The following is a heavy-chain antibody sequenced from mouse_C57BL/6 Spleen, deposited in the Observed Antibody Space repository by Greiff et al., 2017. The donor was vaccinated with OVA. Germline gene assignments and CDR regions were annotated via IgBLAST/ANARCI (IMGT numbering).Heavy chain of an antibody. CDR3: AREGLPHYFDY. CDR1: GYTFTDYY. CDR2: IYPESGNT. J-gene: IGHJ2*01. D-gene: IGHD2-2*01. Sequence: QVQLQQSGAELVRPGASVKLSCKASGYTFTDYYINWVKQRPGQGLEWIARIYPESGNTYYNEKFKGKATLTAEKSSSTAYMQLSSLTSEDSAVYFCAREGLPHYFDYWGQGTTLTVSS. V-gene: IGHV1-76*01.